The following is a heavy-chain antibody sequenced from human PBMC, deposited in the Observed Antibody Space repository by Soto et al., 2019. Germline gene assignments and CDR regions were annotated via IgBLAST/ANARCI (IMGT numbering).Heavy chain of an antibody. CDR1: GFTFSSYA. Sequence: EVQLLESGGGLVQPGGSLRLSCAASGFTFSSYAMSWVRQAPGKGLEWVSAISGSGGSTYYADSVKGRFTISRDTAKTTLFLQMNSLSAADTAVYYCAKDRGYSSSGLDYWGQGTLVTVSS. V-gene: IGHV3-23*01. D-gene: IGHD6-6*01. CDR3: AKDRGYSSSGLDY. CDR2: ISGSGGST. J-gene: IGHJ4*02.